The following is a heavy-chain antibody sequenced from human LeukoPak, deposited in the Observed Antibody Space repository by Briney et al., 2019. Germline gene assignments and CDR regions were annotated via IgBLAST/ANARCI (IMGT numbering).Heavy chain of an antibody. CDR2: ISAYNGNT. CDR1: GYTFTRYG. V-gene: IGHV1-18*01. D-gene: IGHD2-2*01. Sequence: ASVKVSCKASGYTFTRYGISCVRQAPGQGLEWMGWISAYNGNTNYAQKLQGRVTMTTDTSTSTAYMELRSLRSDDTAVYYCARVRYCSSTICYFFDYCGQGTLVTVSS. CDR3: ARVRYCSSTICYFFDY. J-gene: IGHJ4*02.